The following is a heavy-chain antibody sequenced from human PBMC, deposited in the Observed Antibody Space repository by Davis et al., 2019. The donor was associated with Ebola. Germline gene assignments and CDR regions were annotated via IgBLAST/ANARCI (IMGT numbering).Heavy chain of an antibody. CDR1: GFIFSSYG. J-gene: IGHJ4*02. CDR3: AKVLIVLMVYAPLDY. Sequence: GESLKTSCAASGFIFSSYGMHWVRQAPGKGLEWVAVISYDGSNKYYADSVKGRFTISRDNSKNTLYLQMNSLRAEDTAVYYCAKVLIVLMVYAPLDYWGQGTLVTVSS. V-gene: IGHV3-30*18. D-gene: IGHD2-8*01. CDR2: ISYDGSNK.